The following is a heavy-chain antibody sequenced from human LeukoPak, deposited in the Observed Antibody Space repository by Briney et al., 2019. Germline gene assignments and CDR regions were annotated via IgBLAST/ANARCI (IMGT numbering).Heavy chain of an antibody. CDR2: ISYDGSNK. D-gene: IGHD3-9*01. J-gene: IGHJ4*02. Sequence: GRSLRLSCAASGFTFSSYGMHWVRQAPGKGLEWVAIISYDGSNKYYADSVKGRFTISRDNSKNTLYLQMNSLRAEDTAVYYCARGEDPNDILTGSDYWGQGTLVTVSS. CDR3: ARGEDPNDILTGSDY. V-gene: IGHV3-30*19. CDR1: GFTFSSYG.